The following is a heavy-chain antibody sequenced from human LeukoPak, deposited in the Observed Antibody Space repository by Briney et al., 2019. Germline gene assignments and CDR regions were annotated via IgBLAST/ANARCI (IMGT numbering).Heavy chain of an antibody. CDR2: ISYDGSNK. V-gene: IGHV3-30*18. D-gene: IGHD5-12*01. CDR3: AKDILRGYSGYDYGTYFDY. CDR1: GFTFSSYG. Sequence: VRSLRLSCAASGFTFSSYGMHWVRQAPGKGLEWVAVISYDGSNKYYADSVKGRFTISRDNSKNTLYLQMNSLRAEDTAVYYCAKDILRGYSGYDYGTYFDYWGQGTLVTVSS. J-gene: IGHJ4*02.